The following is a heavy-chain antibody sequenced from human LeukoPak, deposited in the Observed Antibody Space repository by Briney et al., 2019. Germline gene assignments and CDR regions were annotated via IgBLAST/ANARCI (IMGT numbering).Heavy chain of an antibody. D-gene: IGHD3-10*02. CDR3: AELGITMIGGV. J-gene: IGHJ6*04. CDR1: GFTFSSYS. Sequence: PGGSLRLSCAASGFTFSSYSMSWVRQAPGKGLEWVSSISTSSSYIYSVDSVKGRFAISRDNAKKSLHLQMNSLRAEDTAVYYCAELGITMIGGVWGKGTTVTISS. V-gene: IGHV3-21*01. CDR2: ISTSSSYI.